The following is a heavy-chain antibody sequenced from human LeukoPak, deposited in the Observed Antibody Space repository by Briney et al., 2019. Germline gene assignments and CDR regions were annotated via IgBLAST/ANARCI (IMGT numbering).Heavy chain of an antibody. V-gene: IGHV4-38-2*02. D-gene: IGHD2-2*01. Sequence: PSETLSLTCTVSGYSISSGYYWGWIRQPPGKGLEWIGNLYHSGSTYYNTSLKSRVTMSVDTSKNQFSLKLSSVTAADTAVYYCARRRVVPAANIDYFDYWGQGTLVTVSS. CDR2: LYHSGST. J-gene: IGHJ4*02. CDR1: GYSISSGYY. CDR3: ARRRVVPAANIDYFDY.